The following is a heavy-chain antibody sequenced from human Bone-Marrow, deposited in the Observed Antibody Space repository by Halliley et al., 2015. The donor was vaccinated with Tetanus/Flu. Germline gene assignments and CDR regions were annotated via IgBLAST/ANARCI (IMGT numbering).Heavy chain of an antibody. CDR3: AREFIVTTLGGHISGMDV. J-gene: IGHJ6*02. D-gene: IGHD3-16*01. CDR2: GDGNA. V-gene: IGHV1-3*01. Sequence: GDGNAKYSQKLQDRVTITRDTSASTAYMDLSSLTSEDTAIYYCAREFIVTTLGGHISGMDVWGQGTTVTVSS.